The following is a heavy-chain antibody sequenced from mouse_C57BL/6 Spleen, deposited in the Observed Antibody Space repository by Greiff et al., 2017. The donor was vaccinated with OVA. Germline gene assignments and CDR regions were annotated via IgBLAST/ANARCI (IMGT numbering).Heavy chain of an antibody. J-gene: IGHJ2*01. Sequence: QVHVKQSGAELVKPGASVKISCKASGYAFSSYWMNWVKQRPGKGLEWIGQIYPGDGDTNYNGKFKGKATLTADKSSSTAYMQLSSLTSEDSAVYFCAREREGTGIFYYWGQGTTLTVSS. V-gene: IGHV1-80*01. CDR3: AREREGTGIFYY. CDR1: GYAFSSYW. CDR2: IYPGDGDT. D-gene: IGHD4-1*01.